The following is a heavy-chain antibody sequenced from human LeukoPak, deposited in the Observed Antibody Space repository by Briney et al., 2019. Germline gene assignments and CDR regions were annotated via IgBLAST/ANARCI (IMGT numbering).Heavy chain of an antibody. CDR2: INPSGGST. D-gene: IGHD3-3*01. CDR1: GYTFTSYY. V-gene: IGHV1-46*01. CDR3: AGDSPSTSYYDFWSGYSYYCGMDV. Sequence: AASVKVSCKASGYTFTSYYMHWVRQAPGQGLEWMGIINPSGGSTSYAQKFQGRVTMTRDTSTSTVYMELSSLRSEDTAVYYCAGDSPSTSYYDFWSGYSYYCGMDVWGQGTTVTVSS. J-gene: IGHJ6*02.